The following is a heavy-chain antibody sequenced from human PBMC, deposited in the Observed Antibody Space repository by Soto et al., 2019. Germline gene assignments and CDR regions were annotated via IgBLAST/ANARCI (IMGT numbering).Heavy chain of an antibody. V-gene: IGHV1-69*13. Sequence: SVKVSCKASGGTFSSYAISWVRQAPGQGLEWMGGIIPIFGTANYAQKFQGRVTITADESTSTAYMELSSLRSEDTAVYYCAHGGYSYGYDYFDYWGQGTLVTVSP. J-gene: IGHJ4*02. CDR1: GGTFSSYA. CDR3: AHGGYSYGYDYFDY. D-gene: IGHD5-18*01. CDR2: IIPIFGTA.